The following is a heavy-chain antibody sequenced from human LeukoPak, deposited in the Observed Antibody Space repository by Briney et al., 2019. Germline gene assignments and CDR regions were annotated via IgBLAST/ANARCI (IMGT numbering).Heavy chain of an antibody. CDR3: ARDRELGY. V-gene: IGHV4-61*01. D-gene: IGHD3-10*01. Sequence: PSETLSLTCTVSGGSISSSSYYWRWLRQPPGKGLEWIGYIYNSGSTNYNPSLKSRVTISVDTSKNQFSLKLTSVTAADTAVYYCARDRELGYWGQGTLVTVSS. CDR2: IYNSGST. J-gene: IGHJ4*02. CDR1: GGSISSSSYY.